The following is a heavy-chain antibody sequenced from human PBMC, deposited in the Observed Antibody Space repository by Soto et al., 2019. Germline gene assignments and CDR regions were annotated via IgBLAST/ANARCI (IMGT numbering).Heavy chain of an antibody. CDR3: ARSITFDWLFFDY. Sequence: QVQLQESGPGLVKPSGTLSLTCTVSGASINRNNWWSWVRQAPGKGLEWIGQNYHSGSTNYNPSLNSRVTISVDKSKNQFSLKLSSVTAADTAVYYCARSITFDWLFFDYWGQGTLVTVSS. V-gene: IGHV4-4*02. CDR1: GASINRNNW. CDR2: NYHSGST. D-gene: IGHD3-9*01. J-gene: IGHJ4*02.